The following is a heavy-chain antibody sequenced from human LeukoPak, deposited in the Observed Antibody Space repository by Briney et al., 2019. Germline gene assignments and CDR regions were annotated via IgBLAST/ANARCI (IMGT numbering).Heavy chain of an antibody. Sequence: GGSQRLSCSASGFTFSNYPMHWVRQAPGKGLEYVSGISGNGGNTYYANSVKGRFTISRDNSKHTLYLQMGSLRAEDMAVYYCARSKRWLEHYWYFDLWGRGTLVTVSS. CDR3: ARSKRWLEHYWYFDL. D-gene: IGHD5-24*01. J-gene: IGHJ2*01. V-gene: IGHV3-64*01. CDR1: GFTFSNYP. CDR2: ISGNGGNT.